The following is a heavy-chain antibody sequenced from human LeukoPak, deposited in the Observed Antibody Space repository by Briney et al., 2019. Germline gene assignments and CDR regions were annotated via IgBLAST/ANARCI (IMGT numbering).Heavy chain of an antibody. CDR3: ARVGNYYDSSGYSRYFDL. CDR1: GGSFSGYY. CDR2: INHSGST. V-gene: IGHV4-34*01. D-gene: IGHD3-22*01. J-gene: IGHJ2*01. Sequence: KPSETLSLTCAVYGGSFSGYYWSWIRQPPGKGLEWIGEINHSGSTNYNPSLKSRVTISVDTSKNQFSLKLSSVTAADTAVYYCARVGNYYDSSGYSRYFDLWGRGTLVTVSS.